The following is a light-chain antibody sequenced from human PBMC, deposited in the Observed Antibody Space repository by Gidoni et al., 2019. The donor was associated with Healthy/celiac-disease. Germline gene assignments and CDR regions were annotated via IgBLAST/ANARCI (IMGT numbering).Light chain of an antibody. CDR2: EVS. Sequence: QSALTQPASVSGSPGQSITSSCTGTSSDVGGYNYVSWYQQHPGKALKLMIYEVSNRPSGVSKRFSGSKSGNTASLTISGLQAEDEADYYCSSYTSSSTRVVFGGGTKLTVL. V-gene: IGLV2-14*01. J-gene: IGLJ2*01. CDR1: SSDVGGYNY. CDR3: SSYTSSSTRVV.